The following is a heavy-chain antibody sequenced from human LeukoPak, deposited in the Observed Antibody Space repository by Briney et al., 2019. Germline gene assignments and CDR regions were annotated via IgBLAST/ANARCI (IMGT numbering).Heavy chain of an antibody. V-gene: IGHV3-23*01. CDR2: IRPSGDNT. CDR3: ARDISGSYFPAYYYYYYMDV. D-gene: IGHD1-26*01. J-gene: IGHJ6*03. CDR1: GFTFSSYD. Sequence: GGSLRLSCAASGFTFSSYDMTWVRQAPGRGLEWVSSIRPSGDNTYYGDSVKGRFTISRDNSKNTVYLQMNNMRVDDTAVYYCARDISGSYFPAYYYYYYMDVWGKGTTVTISS.